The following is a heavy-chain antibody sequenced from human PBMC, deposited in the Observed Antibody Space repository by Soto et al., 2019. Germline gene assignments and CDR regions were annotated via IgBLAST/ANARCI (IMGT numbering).Heavy chain of an antibody. CDR3: ARLDIVVVPANHDAFDI. D-gene: IGHD2-2*01. J-gene: IGHJ3*02. CDR1: GFTVSSNY. V-gene: IGHV3-53*01. CDR2: IYSGGST. Sequence: GGSLRLSCPASGFTVSSNYMSWVRQAPGKGLECASVIYSGGSTYYADSVKGRFTISRDNSKNTLYLQMNSLRAEDTAVYYCARLDIVVVPANHDAFDIWGQGTMVTVSS.